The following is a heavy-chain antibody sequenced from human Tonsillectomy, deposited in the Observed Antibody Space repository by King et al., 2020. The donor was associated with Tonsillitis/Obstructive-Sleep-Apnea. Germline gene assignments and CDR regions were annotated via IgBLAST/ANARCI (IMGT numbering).Heavy chain of an antibody. CDR3: AREKAYCSSTSCSGSFDY. CDR2: IYYSGST. J-gene: IGHJ4*02. Sequence: VQLQESGPGLVKPSETLSLTCTVSGGSISSYYWSWIRQPPGKGLEWIGYIYYSGSTNYNPSLKSRVTISVDTFKNQFSLKLSSVTAADTAVYYCAREKAYCSSTSCSGSFDYWGQGTLVTVSS. V-gene: IGHV4-59*01. D-gene: IGHD2-2*01. CDR1: GGSISSYY.